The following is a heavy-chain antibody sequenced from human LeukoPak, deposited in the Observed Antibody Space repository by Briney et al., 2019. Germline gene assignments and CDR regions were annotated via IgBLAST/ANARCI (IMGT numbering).Heavy chain of an antibody. J-gene: IGHJ6*03. CDR2: IYSSGTT. Sequence: SETLSLTCTVSGGSISNSYWSWIRQPAGKGLEWIGRIYSSGTTYYSPSLKTRATMSVDTSKNQFSLTLSSVTAADTAVYYCARLLLGSTKYYYYMDVWGKGTTVTISS. CDR1: GGSISNSY. D-gene: IGHD1-26*01. CDR3: ARLLLGSTKYYYYMDV. V-gene: IGHV4-4*07.